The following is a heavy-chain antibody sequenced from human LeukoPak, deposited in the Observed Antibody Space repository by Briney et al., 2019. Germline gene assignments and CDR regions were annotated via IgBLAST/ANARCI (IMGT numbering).Heavy chain of an antibody. CDR2: IYSGGST. D-gene: IGHD3-22*01. CDR1: GFTVSSNY. V-gene: IGHV3-53*01. J-gene: IGHJ4*02. Sequence: GGSLRLPCAASGFTVSSNYMSWVRQAPGKGLEWVSVIYSGGSTYYADSVKGRFTISRDSSKNTLFLQMNSLTAEDTAIYYCAKCDNYYDSSGQGGVDYWGQGTLVTVSS. CDR3: AKCDNYYDSSGQGGVDY.